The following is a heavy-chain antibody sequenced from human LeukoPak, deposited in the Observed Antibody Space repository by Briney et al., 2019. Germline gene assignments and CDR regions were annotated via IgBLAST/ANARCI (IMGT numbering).Heavy chain of an antibody. CDR2: IYYSGST. V-gene: IGHV4-39*01. CDR1: GGSFSGYY. Sequence: SETLSLTCAVYGGSFSGYYWGWTRQPPGKGLEWIGSIYYSGSTYYNPSLKSRVTISVDTSKNQFSLKLSSVTAADTAVYYCARTITMVRGAPTAWGQGTLVTVSS. CDR3: ARTITMVRGAPTA. D-gene: IGHD3-10*01. J-gene: IGHJ5*02.